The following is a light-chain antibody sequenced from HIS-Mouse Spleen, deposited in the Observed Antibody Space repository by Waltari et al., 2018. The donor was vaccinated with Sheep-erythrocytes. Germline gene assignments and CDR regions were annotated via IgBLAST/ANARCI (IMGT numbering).Light chain of an antibody. Sequence: QSALTQPRPVSGSPGQSVTISCTGTSSDVGGYNYVPWYQQHPAKAPKLMIYDVSKRPSGVPDRFSGSKSGNTASLTISGLQAEDEADYYCCSYAGSYNHVFATGTKVTVL. J-gene: IGLJ1*01. V-gene: IGLV2-11*01. CDR3: CSYAGSYNHV. CDR2: DVS. CDR1: SSDVGGYNY.